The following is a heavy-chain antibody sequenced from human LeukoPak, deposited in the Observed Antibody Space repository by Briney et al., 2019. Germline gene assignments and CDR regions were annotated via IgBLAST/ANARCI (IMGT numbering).Heavy chain of an antibody. D-gene: IGHD6-19*01. CDR1: GFTFSSYA. Sequence: GGSLRLSCAASGFTFSSYAMHWVRQAPGKGLEWVAVISYDGSKKYYADSVKGRFTISRDNSKNTLYLQMNSLRAEDTAVYYCARDLMCSSCWIDYWGQGTLVTVSS. CDR3: ARDLMCSSCWIDY. CDR2: ISYDGSKK. J-gene: IGHJ4*02. V-gene: IGHV3-30-3*01.